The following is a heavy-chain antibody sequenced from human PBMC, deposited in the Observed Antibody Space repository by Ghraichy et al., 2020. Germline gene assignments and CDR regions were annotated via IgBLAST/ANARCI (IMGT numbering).Heavy chain of an antibody. J-gene: IGHJ4*02. CDR2: IYYSGST. CDR1: GGSISSYY. V-gene: IGHV4-59*08. D-gene: IGHD6-19*01. CDR3: ARGKAVAGTLYDY. Sequence: SETLSLTCTVSGGSISSYYWSWIRQPPGKGLEWIGYIYYSGSTNYNPSLKSRVTISEDTSKNQFSLKLSSVTAADTAVYYCARGKAVAGTLYDYWGQGTLVTVSS.